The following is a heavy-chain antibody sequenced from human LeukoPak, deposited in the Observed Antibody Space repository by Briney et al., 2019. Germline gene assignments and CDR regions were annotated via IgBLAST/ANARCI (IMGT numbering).Heavy chain of an antibody. CDR3: ARHDWFDP. D-gene: IGHD3-3*01. J-gene: IGHJ5*02. CDR1: GFTFSSYA. CDR2: ITGGGDTT. Sequence: QPGGSLRLSCAASGFTFSSYAMTWVRQAPGKGLEWVSAITGGGDTTYYADSVKGRFTISRDNSKNTLYLQMNSLRAEDTAVYYCARHDWFDPWGQGTLVTVSS. V-gene: IGHV3-23*01.